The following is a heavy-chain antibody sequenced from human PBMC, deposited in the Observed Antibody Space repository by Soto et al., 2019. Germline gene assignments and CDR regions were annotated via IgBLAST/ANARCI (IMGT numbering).Heavy chain of an antibody. D-gene: IGHD2-2*01. J-gene: IGHJ6*02. CDR3: ASNIVVVPAARPPYYYYYGMEV. V-gene: IGHV3-30-3*01. CDR1: GFTFSSYA. Sequence: GSLRLSCAASGFTFSSYAMHWVRQAPGKGLEWVAVISYDGSNKYYADSVKGRSTISRDNSKNTLYLQMNSPRAEDTAVYYCASNIVVVPAARPPYYYYYGMEVWGQGTTVTVSS. CDR2: ISYDGSNK.